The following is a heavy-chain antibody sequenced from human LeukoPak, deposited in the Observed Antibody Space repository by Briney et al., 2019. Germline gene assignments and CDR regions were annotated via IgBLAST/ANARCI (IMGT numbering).Heavy chain of an antibody. Sequence: KPSETLSLTCTVSGGSISSYYWSWLRQPPGKGLEWLGYIYYSGSTNYNPSLKSRVTISVDTSKNQFSPKLSSVTAADTAVYYCARRSGYSYGYHYYYYMDVWGKGTTVTVSS. CDR1: GGSISSYY. J-gene: IGHJ6*03. D-gene: IGHD5-18*01. CDR2: IYYSGST. V-gene: IGHV4-59*01. CDR3: ARRSGYSYGYHYYYYMDV.